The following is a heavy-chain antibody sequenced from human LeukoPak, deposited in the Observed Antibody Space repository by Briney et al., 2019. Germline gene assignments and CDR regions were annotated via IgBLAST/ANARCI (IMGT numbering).Heavy chain of an antibody. J-gene: IGHJ5*02. V-gene: IGHV4-38-2*02. D-gene: IGHD3-9*01. CDR2: IYHSGST. CDR3: ARDRAKRYFDWLLPNNWFDP. Sequence: PSETLSLTCTVSGYSISSGYYWGWIRQPPGKGLEWIGSIYHSGSTYYNPSLKSRVTISVDTSKNQFSLKLSSVTAADTAVYYCARDRAKRYFDWLLPNNWFDPWGQGTLVTVSS. CDR1: GYSISSGYY.